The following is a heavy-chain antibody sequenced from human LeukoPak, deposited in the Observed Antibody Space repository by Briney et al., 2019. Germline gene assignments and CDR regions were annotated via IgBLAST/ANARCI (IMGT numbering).Heavy chain of an antibody. CDR3: AKDKGSSWSGYYFDY. D-gene: IGHD6-13*01. CDR1: GFTFHDYT. V-gene: IGHV3-43*01. Sequence: GGSLRLSCAASGFTFHDYTMHWVRQPPGRGLEWVSLITWNGESTYYADSVKGRFTISRDNGKKSLYLQLDSLGSEDTAFYYCAKDKGSSWSGYYFDYWGQGTLVTVSS. CDR2: ITWNGEST. J-gene: IGHJ4*02.